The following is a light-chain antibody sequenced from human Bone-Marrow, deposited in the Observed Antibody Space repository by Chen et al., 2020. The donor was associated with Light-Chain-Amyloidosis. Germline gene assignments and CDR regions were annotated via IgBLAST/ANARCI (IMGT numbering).Light chain of an antibody. Sequence: SYVLTQPSSVSVAPGQTATIACGGNNIGSTSVHWYQQTPGQATLLVVYDDSDRPSGIPERLSGSNSGITATLSISRVEAGDEADYYCQVLDRSSDRPVFGGGTKLTVL. CDR1: NIGSTS. CDR2: DDS. V-gene: IGLV3-21*02. CDR3: QVLDRSSDRPV. J-gene: IGLJ3*02.